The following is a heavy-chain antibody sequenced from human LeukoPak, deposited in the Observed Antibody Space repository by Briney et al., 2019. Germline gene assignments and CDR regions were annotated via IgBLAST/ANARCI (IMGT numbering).Heavy chain of an antibody. CDR3: ARESVYRGLLDMGV. CDR1: GYTFTGYY. V-gene: IGHV1-2*02. D-gene: IGHD2-15*01. J-gene: IGHJ6*03. CDR2: INPNSGGT. Sequence: ASVKVSCKASGYTFTGYYMHWVRQAPGQGLEWMGWINPNSGGTNYAQKFQGRVTMTRDTSISTAYMELSRLRSDDTAVYYCARESVYRGLLDMGVWGKGTTVTVSS.